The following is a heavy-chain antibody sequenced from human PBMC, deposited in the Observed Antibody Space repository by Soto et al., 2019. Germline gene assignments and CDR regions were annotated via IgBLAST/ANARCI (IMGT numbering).Heavy chain of an antibody. CDR1: GFTFSSYG. J-gene: IGHJ6*02. D-gene: IGHD6-19*01. Sequence: PGGSLRLSCVASGFTFSSYGMYWVRQAPGKGLEWVAVISSDGSNEYYADSVKGRFTISRDNAKNTLYLQMNSLRAEDTAVYYCAKDAIAVAGNKYYSMDVWGQGTTVTLSS. CDR2: ISSDGSNE. V-gene: IGHV3-30*18. CDR3: AKDAIAVAGNKYYSMDV.